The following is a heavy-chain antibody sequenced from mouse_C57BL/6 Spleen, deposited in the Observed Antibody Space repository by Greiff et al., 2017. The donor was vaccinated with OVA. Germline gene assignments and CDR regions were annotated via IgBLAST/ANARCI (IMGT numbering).Heavy chain of an antibody. D-gene: IGHD1-1*01. CDR1: GFTFSDYY. CDR2: ISNGGGST. CDR3: ARHGRDAMDY. J-gene: IGHJ4*01. Sequence: EVQLVESGGGLVQPGGSLKLSCAASGFTFSDYYMYWVRQTPEKRLEWVAYISNGGGSTYYPDTVKGRFTISRDNAKNTLYLQMSRLKSEDTAMYYCARHGRDAMDYWGQGTSVTVSS. V-gene: IGHV5-12*01.